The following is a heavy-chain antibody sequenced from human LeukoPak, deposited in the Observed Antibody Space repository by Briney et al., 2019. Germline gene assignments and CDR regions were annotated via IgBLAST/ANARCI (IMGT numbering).Heavy chain of an antibody. V-gene: IGHV3-9*03. CDR3: VKGETAVASGAFDY. CDR2: ISWNSGSL. J-gene: IGHJ4*02. CDR1: GFNFNDYA. D-gene: IGHD6-19*01. Sequence: GGSLRLSCAASGFNFNDYAMHWVRQAPGKGLEWVSGISWNSGSLGYAGSVKGRFTVSRDNAKNSLYLQMNSLRAEDMALYYCVKGETAVASGAFDYWGQGTLVTVSS.